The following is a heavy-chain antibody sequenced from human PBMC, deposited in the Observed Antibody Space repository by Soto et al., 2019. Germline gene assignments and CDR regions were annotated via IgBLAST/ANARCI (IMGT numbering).Heavy chain of an antibody. CDR3: VGSLMSRAMESFDY. CDR1: AVSISRYY. Sequence: PSDTLSRTCLVSAVSISRYYWGWVRPSPGEGLEWIAHISYTVDASYNPSLKSRVTISLDTSKNQIALSLMSVTAADTAVYYCVGSLMSRAMESFDYWGQGNLVHGSS. D-gene: IGHD5-18*01. CDR2: ISYTVDA. V-gene: IGHV4-59*01. J-gene: IGHJ4*02.